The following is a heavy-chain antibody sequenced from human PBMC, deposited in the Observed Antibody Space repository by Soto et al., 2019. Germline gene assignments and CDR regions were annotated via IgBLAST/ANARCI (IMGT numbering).Heavy chain of an antibody. Sequence: QVQLVESGGGVVQPGRSLRLSCAASGFTFSSYGMHWVRQAPGKGLEWVAVIWYDGSNKYYADSVKGRFTISRDNSKNKLYMQMNSLGAEDTAVYYSARGGSGSSKLIPPPSYYYYYMDVWGKGTTVTVSS. D-gene: IGHD6-25*01. CDR2: IWYDGSNK. CDR1: GFTFSSYG. J-gene: IGHJ6*03. V-gene: IGHV3-33*01. CDR3: ARGGSGSSKLIPPPSYYYYYMDV.